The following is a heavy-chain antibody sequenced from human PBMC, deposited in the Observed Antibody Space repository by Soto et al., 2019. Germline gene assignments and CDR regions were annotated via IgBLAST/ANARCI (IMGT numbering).Heavy chain of an antibody. J-gene: IGHJ4*02. Sequence: QVHLVESGGGVVQPGGSLRLSCEGSGFTFSSYGMHWVRQAPCKGPQWVAVVSSGGETTYYADTVKGRFTISRDNSKNKMYLQMNSLRSEYTAVYYCTKVAHHVIGPAAFSFDDWGQGILVTVSS. D-gene: IGHD2-2*01. CDR2: VSSGGETT. V-gene: IGHV3-30*18. CDR3: TKVAHHVIGPAAFSFDD. CDR1: GFTFSSYG.